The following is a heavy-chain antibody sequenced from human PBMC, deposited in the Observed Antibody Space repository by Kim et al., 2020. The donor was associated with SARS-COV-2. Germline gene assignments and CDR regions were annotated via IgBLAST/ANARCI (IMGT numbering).Heavy chain of an antibody. D-gene: IGHD6-13*01. CDR2: IYYSGST. CDR3: ARHVNSSSWYWAYYYYGMDV. V-gene: IGHV4-39*01. Sequence: SETLSLTCTVSGGSISSSSYYWGWIRQPPGKGLEWIGSIYYSGSTYYNPSLKSRVTISVDTSKNQFSLKLSSVTAADTAVYYCARHVNSSSWYWAYYYYGMDVWGQGTTVTVSS. J-gene: IGHJ6*02. CDR1: GGSISSSSYY.